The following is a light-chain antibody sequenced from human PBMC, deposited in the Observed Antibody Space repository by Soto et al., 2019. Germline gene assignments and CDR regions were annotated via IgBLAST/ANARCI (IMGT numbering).Light chain of an antibody. CDR3: QQTYSGPRT. J-gene: IGKJ2*02. Sequence: DIQMTQSPSSLSASVGDRVTITCRSSQSMFSYLNWYQQKAGEAPQLLIYAASSLQSGVPARFSAGGSGTDFTLSISSLQPEDSAIYYCQQTYSGPRTFGQGTKLEIK. CDR1: QSMFSY. CDR2: AAS. V-gene: IGKV1-39*01.